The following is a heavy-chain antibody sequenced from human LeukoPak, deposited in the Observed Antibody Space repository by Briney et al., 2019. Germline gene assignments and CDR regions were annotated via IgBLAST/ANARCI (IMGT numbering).Heavy chain of an antibody. V-gene: IGHV1-18*01. J-gene: IGHJ4*02. CDR3: AREVPDYGDYDLDY. CDR1: GYTFTSYG. Sequence: ASVKVSCKASGYTFTSYGISWVRQAPGQGLEWMGWISAYNGNTNYAQKPQGRVTMTTDTSTSTAYMELRSLRSDDTAVYYCAREVPDYGDYDLDYWGQGTLVTVSS. CDR2: ISAYNGNT. D-gene: IGHD4-17*01.